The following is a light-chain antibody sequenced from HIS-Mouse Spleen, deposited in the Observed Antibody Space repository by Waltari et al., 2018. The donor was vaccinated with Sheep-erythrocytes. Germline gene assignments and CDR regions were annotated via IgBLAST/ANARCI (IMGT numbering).Light chain of an antibody. CDR3: CSYAGSYNHV. CDR2: DDS. Sequence: SYVLTQPPSVSVAPGQTARSTCGGNNIGSKSVHWYQQKPGQAPVLVVYDDSDRPSGIPERFSGSNSGNTATLTISGLQAEDEADYYCCSYAGSYNHVFATGTKVTVL. V-gene: IGLV3-21*02. CDR1: NIGSKS. J-gene: IGLJ1*01.